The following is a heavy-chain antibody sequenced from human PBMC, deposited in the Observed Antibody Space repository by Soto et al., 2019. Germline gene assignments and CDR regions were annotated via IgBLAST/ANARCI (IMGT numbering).Heavy chain of an antibody. D-gene: IGHD5-18*01. Sequence: SETLSLTCSVSGASISSYYYTWIRQTPGKGLEWIGYIYLGGSINYNPSLKSRVIISVDTSKSQFSLRLSSVTAADTAVYYCAKDSGYNYGYFRWFDPWGQGTLVTVSS. V-gene: IGHV4-59*01. CDR3: AKDSGYNYGYFRWFDP. CDR2: IYLGGSI. CDR1: GASISSYY. J-gene: IGHJ5*02.